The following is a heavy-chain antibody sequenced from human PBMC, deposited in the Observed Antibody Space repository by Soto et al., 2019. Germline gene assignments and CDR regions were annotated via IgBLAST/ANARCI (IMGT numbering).Heavy chain of an antibody. CDR3: AKDHLSTVAAYFDY. CDR2: ISWNSGSI. D-gene: IGHD6-19*01. Sequence: GGSLRLSCAASGFTFDDYAMHWVRQAPGKGLEWVSGISWNSGSIGYADSVKGRFTISRDNAKNSLYLQMNSLRAEDTALYYCAKDHLSTVAAYFDYWGQGTLVTVSS. V-gene: IGHV3-9*01. CDR1: GFTFDDYA. J-gene: IGHJ4*02.